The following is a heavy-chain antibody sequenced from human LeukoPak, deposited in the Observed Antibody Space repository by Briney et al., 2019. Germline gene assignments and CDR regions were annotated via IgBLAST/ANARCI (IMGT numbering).Heavy chain of an antibody. CDR1: GGSISSSIYY. V-gene: IGHV4-39*01. Sequence: PSETLSLTCTVSGGSISSSIYYWGWIRQPPGKGLEWIGSIYYSGSTYYNPSLKSRFTISVDTSKNQFSLNLSSVTAADTAVYYCAKPPSIVAAGKQLPRPYNWFAPWGQGTLVTVSS. J-gene: IGHJ5*02. CDR2: IYYSGST. CDR3: AKPPSIVAAGKQLPRPYNWFAP. D-gene: IGHD6-13*01.